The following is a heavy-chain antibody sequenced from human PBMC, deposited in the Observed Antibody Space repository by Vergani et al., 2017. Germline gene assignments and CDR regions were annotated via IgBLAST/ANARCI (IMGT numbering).Heavy chain of an antibody. CDR1: GFTFSDYN. V-gene: IGHV3-33*03. CDR3: AKDHRGSYTTYYSFWSGPEFDS. D-gene: IGHD3-3*01. Sequence: QVRLVESGGGVVQTGGSLRLSCEASGFTFSDYNMHWVRQAPGKGLERGAVIWYVGLTRYVADSVKGRFTISRDNSKNTLNLQMNRLRADDTAVYFCAKDHRGSYTTYYSFWSGPEFDSRAQGTLVTVAA. CDR2: IWYVGLTR. J-gene: IGHJ4*02.